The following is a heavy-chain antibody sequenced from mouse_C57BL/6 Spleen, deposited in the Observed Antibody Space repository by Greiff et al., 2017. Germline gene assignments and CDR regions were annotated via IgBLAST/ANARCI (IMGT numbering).Heavy chain of an antibody. Sequence: EVKLVESGGDLVKPGGSLKLSCAASGFTFSSYGMSWVRQTPDKRLEWVATISSGGSYTYYPDSVKGRFTISRDNAKNTLYLQRSSLKSEDTAMYYCARLYDGSNYAMDYWGQGTSVTVSS. V-gene: IGHV5-6*01. CDR2: ISSGGSYT. D-gene: IGHD2-3*01. CDR1: GFTFSSYG. CDR3: ARLYDGSNYAMDY. J-gene: IGHJ4*01.